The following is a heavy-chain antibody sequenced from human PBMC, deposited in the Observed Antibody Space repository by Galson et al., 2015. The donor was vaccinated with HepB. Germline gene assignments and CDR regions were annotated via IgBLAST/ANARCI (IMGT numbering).Heavy chain of an antibody. CDR3: ARDTHYGVVIAHDAFDI. CDR1: GYTFNTYG. CDR2: ISAYNGKT. J-gene: IGHJ3*02. V-gene: IGHV1-18*01. Sequence: SVKVSCKASGYTFNTYGISWVRQAPGQGLEWMGWISAYNGKTNYTQEVQGRVTMTTDTSTSTAYMELRSLRSDDTAMYFCARDTHYGVVIAHDAFDIWGQGTMVTVSS. D-gene: IGHD3-3*01.